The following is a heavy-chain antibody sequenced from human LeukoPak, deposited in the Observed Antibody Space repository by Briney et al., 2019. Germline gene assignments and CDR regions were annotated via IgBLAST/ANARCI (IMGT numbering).Heavy chain of an antibody. CDR1: GFTFSSYT. CDR3: TKRSDFGDFDY. CDR2: ISGSNSYI. D-gene: IGHD4-17*01. V-gene: IGHV3-21*04. J-gene: IGHJ4*02. Sequence: GGSLRLSCAVSGFTFSSYTMHWIRQAPGKGLEWVSSISGSNSYIFYADSVKGRFTVSRDNAKDSLYLQMNSLRADDTAIYYCTKRSDFGDFDYWGQGTLVTVSS.